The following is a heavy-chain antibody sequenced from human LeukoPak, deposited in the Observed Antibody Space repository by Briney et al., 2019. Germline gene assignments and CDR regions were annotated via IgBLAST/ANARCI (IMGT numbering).Heavy chain of an antibody. CDR2: IYHSGST. CDR3: ARWDGDP. J-gene: IGHJ5*02. CDR1: GYSISSGYY. Sequence: SETLSLTCTVSGYSISSGYYWGWIRQSPGKGLEWIGNIYHSGSTYYNPSLKSRVTMSVDTSRNQFSLNLNSVTAADTAIYYCARWDGDPWGQGTLVTVSS. V-gene: IGHV4-38-2*02. D-gene: IGHD1-26*01.